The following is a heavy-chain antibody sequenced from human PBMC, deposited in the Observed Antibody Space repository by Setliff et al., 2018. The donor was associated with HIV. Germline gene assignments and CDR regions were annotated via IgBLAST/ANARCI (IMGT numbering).Heavy chain of an antibody. D-gene: IGHD3-9*01. Sequence: SETLSLTCSVSGGFRSTDNHYWSWIRQSAGKGLEWIGRIYYSGSTNSNSSLRSRVTISLDTAKNQFTLKLTSVTAADTAVYYCARDVLKSNYLGYYYYLDVWG. J-gene: IGHJ6*03. CDR3: ARDVLKSNYLGYYYYLDV. V-gene: IGHV4-61*10. CDR2: IYYSGST. CDR1: GGFRSTDNHY.